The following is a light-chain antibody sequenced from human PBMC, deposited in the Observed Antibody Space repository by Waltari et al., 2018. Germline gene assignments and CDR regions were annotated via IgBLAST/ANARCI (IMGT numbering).Light chain of an antibody. CDR1: SLRSYY. V-gene: IGLV3-19*01. J-gene: IGLJ2*01. CDR3: QVWDSRTDHVI. CDR2: GKN. Sequence: SSELPQDPAVSVALGQTVRITCQGDSLRSYYASWYQQKPGQAPGLVIYGKNNRPSGIPDRFSGSSSGNKASLTITGAQAEDEADYYCQVWDSRTDHVIFGGGTKLTVL.